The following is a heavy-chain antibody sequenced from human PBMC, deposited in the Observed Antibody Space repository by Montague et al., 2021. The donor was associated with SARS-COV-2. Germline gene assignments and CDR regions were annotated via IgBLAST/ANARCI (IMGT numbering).Heavy chain of an antibody. CDR1: GGSFSGYY. Sequence: SETLSLTCAVYGGSFSGYYWSWIRQPPEKGLEWIGEINKSGRTNNNPSLKSRVIISVDTSKNQFSLKLSSVTAADTAVYYCARGGSSVWGVTVNAELDYWGQGILVIVAS. D-gene: IGHD3-10*01. V-gene: IGHV4-34*01. CDR3: ARGGSSVWGVTVNAELDY. J-gene: IGHJ4*02. CDR2: INKSGRT.